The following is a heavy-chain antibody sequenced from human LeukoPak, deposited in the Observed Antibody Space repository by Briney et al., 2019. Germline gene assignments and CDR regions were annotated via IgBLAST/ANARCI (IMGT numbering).Heavy chain of an antibody. CDR1: GGSISSYY. CDR2: IYTTGST. Sequence: SETLSLTCTVSGGSISSYYWTWIRQPAGKGLEWIGRIYTTGSTNYNPSLNSRVTMSVDTSKNQFSLKLSSVTAADTAVYYCARSSGWWSLDYWGQGTLVTVSS. D-gene: IGHD6-19*01. V-gene: IGHV4-4*07. J-gene: IGHJ4*02. CDR3: ARSSGWWSLDY.